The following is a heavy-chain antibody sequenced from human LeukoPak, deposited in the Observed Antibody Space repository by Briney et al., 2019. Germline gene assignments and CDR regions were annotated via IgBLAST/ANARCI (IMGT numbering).Heavy chain of an antibody. D-gene: IGHD3-10*01. Sequence: GGALRLSCAASGFTFSSYAMSWVPQAPGKGLEWVSAISASGGSTYYANPVKGRFPIHRDNPKNTMNLQMNSLRAEDTAVYYCAKGVRGVFDYWGQGSLVTVSS. CDR3: AKGVRGVFDY. J-gene: IGHJ4*02. V-gene: IGHV3-23*01. CDR2: ISASGGST. CDR1: GFTFSSYA.